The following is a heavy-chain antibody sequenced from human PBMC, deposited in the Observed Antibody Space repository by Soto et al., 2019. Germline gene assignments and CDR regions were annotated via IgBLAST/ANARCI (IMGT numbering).Heavy chain of an antibody. D-gene: IGHD3-3*01. Sequence: GASVKVSCKACGYTVTSYAMHEVRQAPGQRLEWMGWINAGNGNTKYSQKFQGRVTITRDTSASTAYMELSSLRSEDTAVYYCARPRTTLRFLEWLLYTDAFDIWGQGTMVTVSS. CDR2: INAGNGNT. V-gene: IGHV1-3*01. CDR1: GYTVTSYA. J-gene: IGHJ3*02. CDR3: ARPRTTLRFLEWLLYTDAFDI.